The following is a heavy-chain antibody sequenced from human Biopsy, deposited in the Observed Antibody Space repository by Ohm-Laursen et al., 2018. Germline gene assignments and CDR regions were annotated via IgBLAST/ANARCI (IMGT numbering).Heavy chain of an antibody. CDR2: IFYSANT. CDR3: ARLFRLDDYWNDDPPDGFDV. D-gene: IGHD3-3*01. Sequence: GTLSLTCTVSGVSITAYYWSWIRQPPGKGLEWIGNIFYSANTYYNPSLKSRVTISVDTSKNQFSLQLTSVTAADTAMFFCARLFRLDDYWNDDPPDGFDVWGQGTMVTVSS. J-gene: IGHJ3*01. V-gene: IGHV4-59*01. CDR1: GVSITAYY.